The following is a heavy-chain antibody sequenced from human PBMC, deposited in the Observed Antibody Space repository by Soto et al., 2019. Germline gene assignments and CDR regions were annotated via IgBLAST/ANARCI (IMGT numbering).Heavy chain of an antibody. CDR1: GYTLTELS. J-gene: IGHJ4*02. V-gene: IGHV1-24*01. D-gene: IGHD2-21*01. CDR3: AREPYCGGDWYNDY. Sequence: ASVKVSCKVSGYTLTELSMQWVRQAPGKGLEWMGGFDPEDGETNYAQKLQGRVTMTEDTSTNTAYMELRSLRSDDTVVYYCAREPYCGGDWYNDYWGQGTLVTVSS. CDR2: FDPEDGET.